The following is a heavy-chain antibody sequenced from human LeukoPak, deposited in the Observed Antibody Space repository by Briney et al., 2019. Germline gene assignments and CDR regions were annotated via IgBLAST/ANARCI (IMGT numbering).Heavy chain of an antibody. CDR2: LSGSGGST. D-gene: IGHD2-15*01. CDR3: AKERFIFVVARTDY. Sequence: GGSLRLSCAASGFTFSSYAMSCVRQAPGKGLEWVSALSGSGGSTYYADSVKGRFTISRDNSKNTLYLQMNSLRAEDTAVYYCAKERFIFVVARTDYWGQGTLVTVSS. V-gene: IGHV3-23*01. CDR1: GFTFSSYA. J-gene: IGHJ4*02.